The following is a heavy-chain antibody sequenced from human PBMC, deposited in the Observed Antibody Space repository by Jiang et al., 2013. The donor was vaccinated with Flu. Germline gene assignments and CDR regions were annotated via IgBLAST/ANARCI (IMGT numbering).Heavy chain of an antibody. CDR1: GFTFNNYA. V-gene: IGHV3-23*01. J-gene: IGHJ4*02. D-gene: IGHD4-17*01. CDR2: ISSSGDRT. Sequence: SGGGLVQPGGSLRLSCAASGFTFNNYAMSWVRQAPGRGLDWVSAISSSGDRTFYGDSVKGRFTISRDAFKNTIYLQMNDLGVDDTAIYYCARGGGGDHGYWGQGTLVTVSS. CDR3: ARGGGGDHGY.